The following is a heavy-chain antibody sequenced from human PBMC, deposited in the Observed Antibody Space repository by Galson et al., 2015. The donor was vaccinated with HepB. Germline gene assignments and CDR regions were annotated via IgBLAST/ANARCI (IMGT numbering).Heavy chain of an antibody. V-gene: IGHV3-23*05. CDR3: AKGAYMSSYSLYGMDA. D-gene: IGHD6-6*01. CDR1: GFGFDTHA. CDR2: ITNSGSRT. Sequence: SLRLSCAASGFGFDTHAMSWVRQAPGKGLEWVSGITNSGSRTYYAESGKGRFTISRDNSKNTVFLQMSSLRAEDTAIYYCAKGAYMSSYSLYGMDAWGQGTTVIVSS. J-gene: IGHJ6*02.